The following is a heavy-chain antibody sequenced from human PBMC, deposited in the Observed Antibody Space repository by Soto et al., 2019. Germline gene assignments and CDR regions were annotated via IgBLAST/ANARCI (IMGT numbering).Heavy chain of an antibody. CDR3: ARWTRRVLVARPHAQSLEH. CDR1: GGPFSNFY. V-gene: IGHV4-34*01. Sequence: PSETLSLTCAVSGGPFSNFYWTWIRQSPGMGLEWIGEINQSGTTNYRPSLKSRVSMSMDTSKNQFSLRLTSVTAADTGVYYCARWTRRVLVARPHAQSLEHWGTGTLITVSS. J-gene: IGHJ5*02. D-gene: IGHD3-10*01. CDR2: INQSGTT.